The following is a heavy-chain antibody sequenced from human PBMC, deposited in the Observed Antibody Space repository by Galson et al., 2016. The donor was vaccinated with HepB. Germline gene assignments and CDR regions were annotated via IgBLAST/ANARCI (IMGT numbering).Heavy chain of an antibody. Sequence: TVSLTCTVSGGSISGDDYYWSWIRQHPGKGLEWIGYVYFSGSPYYNPSLKSRVTISVDTSKNHFSLRLSSVTAADTAVYFCARDSGDLDAFDIWGQGTMVTVSS. CDR3: ARDSGDLDAFDI. V-gene: IGHV4-31*03. J-gene: IGHJ3*02. D-gene: IGHD1-26*01. CDR2: VYFSGSP. CDR1: GGSISGDDYY.